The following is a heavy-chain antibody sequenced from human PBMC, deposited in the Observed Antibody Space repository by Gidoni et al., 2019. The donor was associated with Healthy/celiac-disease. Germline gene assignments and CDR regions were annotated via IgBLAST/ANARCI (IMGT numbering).Heavy chain of an antibody. D-gene: IGHD4-4*01. V-gene: IGHV3-33*01. CDR3: AREVVTVTTGDNWFDP. J-gene: IGHJ5*02. Sequence: QVQLVESGGGVVQPGRSLRLSCAASGFTFSSYGMHWVRQAPGKGLEWVSVIWYDGSNKYYADSVKGRFTISRDNSKNTLYLQMNSLRAEDTAVYYCAREVVTVTTGDNWFDPWGQGTLVTVSS. CDR1: GFTFSSYG. CDR2: IWYDGSNK.